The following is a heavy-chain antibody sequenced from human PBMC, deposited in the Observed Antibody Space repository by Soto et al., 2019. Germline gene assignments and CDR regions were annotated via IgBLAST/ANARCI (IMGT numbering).Heavy chain of an antibody. Sequence: QVQLVASGGGVVHLGRSLTLSCAASGFTFNRHAIHWVLQAPGKGLEWVTVISRDGTNKDFADSVKGRFTISRDNAKNTVFLQMNSLRREDTAVYYCARSRSGAVADSFDYWGQGTPVTVSS. V-gene: IGHV3-30-3*01. CDR2: ISRDGTNK. CDR3: ARSRSGAVADSFDY. D-gene: IGHD3-10*01. J-gene: IGHJ4*02. CDR1: GFTFNRHA.